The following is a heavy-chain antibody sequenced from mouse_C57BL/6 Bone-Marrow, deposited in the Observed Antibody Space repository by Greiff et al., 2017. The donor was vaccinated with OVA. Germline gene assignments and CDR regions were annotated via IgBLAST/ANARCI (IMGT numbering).Heavy chain of an antibody. J-gene: IGHJ1*03. CDR1: GFSLTSYG. V-gene: IGHV2-2*01. D-gene: IGHD3-3*01. Sequence: QVQLKESGPGLVQPSQSLSITCTVSGFSLTSYGVHWVRQSPGKGLEWLGVIWSGGSTDYNAAFISSLSISKDNSKSQVFFKMNSLQADDTAIYYCARTGPPYWYFDVWGTGTTVTVSS. CDR3: ARTGPPYWYFDV. CDR2: IWSGGST.